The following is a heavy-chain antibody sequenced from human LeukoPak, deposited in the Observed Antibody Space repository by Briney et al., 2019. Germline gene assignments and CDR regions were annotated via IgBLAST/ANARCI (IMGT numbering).Heavy chain of an antibody. CDR1: GGSISSYY. Sequence: SETLSLTCTVSGGSISSYYWSWIRQPPGKGLEWIGYIYYSGSTNYNPSLKSRVTISVDTSMNQFSLKLSSVTAADTAVYYCARTEAGHDESYFDYWGQGTLVTVSS. CDR2: IYYSGST. CDR3: ARTEAGHDESYFDY. J-gene: IGHJ4*02. V-gene: IGHV4-59*01. D-gene: IGHD5-12*01.